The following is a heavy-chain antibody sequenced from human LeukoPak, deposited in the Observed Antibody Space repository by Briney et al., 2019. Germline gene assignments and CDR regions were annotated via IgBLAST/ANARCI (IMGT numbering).Heavy chain of an antibody. V-gene: IGHV5-51*01. Sequence: GESLKISCKGSGYSFTSYWIGWVRQMPGKGLEWMGIIYPGDSDTRYSPSFQGQVTISADKSISTAYLQWSSLKASDTAMYYCARRRYGDYGRVSWFDPWGQGTLVTVS. J-gene: IGHJ5*02. CDR1: GYSFTSYW. CDR2: IYPGDSDT. CDR3: ARRRYGDYGRVSWFDP. D-gene: IGHD4-17*01.